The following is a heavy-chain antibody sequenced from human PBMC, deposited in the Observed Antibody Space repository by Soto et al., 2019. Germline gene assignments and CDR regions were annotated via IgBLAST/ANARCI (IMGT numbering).Heavy chain of an antibody. CDR3: TRLAWFDP. CDR1: GFTFSSYA. CDR2: VRGRVDNYAT. Sequence: EVQLLESGGGLVQPGGSLRLSCAASGFTFSSYAMSWVRQAPGKGLEWVGRVRGRVDNYATAYAVSVKGRFTISRDDSKNTAYLQMSSLKTEDTAVYYCTRLAWFDPWGQGTLVTVSS. V-gene: IGHV3-73*01. J-gene: IGHJ5*02.